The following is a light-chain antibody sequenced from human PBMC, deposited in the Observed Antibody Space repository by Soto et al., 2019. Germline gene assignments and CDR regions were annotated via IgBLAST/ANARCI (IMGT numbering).Light chain of an antibody. V-gene: IGKV1-39*01. CDR3: QQYNNWPIT. CDR2: AAS. J-gene: IGKJ4*01. CDR1: QSISSY. Sequence: IQMTQSPSSLSASVGDRVTITCRAGQSISSYLNWYAQKPREAPKLLIYAASSLQSGVPSRFSGSGSGTDFTLTISSLQSEDFAVYYCQQYNNWPITFGGGTKVDI.